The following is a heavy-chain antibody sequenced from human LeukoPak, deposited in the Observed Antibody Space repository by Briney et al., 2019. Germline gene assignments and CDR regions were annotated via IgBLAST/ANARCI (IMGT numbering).Heavy chain of an antibody. Sequence: SQTLSLTCTVSGGSISSGSYYWSWIRQPAGKGLEWIGRIYTSGSTNYNPSLKSRFTISVDTSKNQFSLKLSSVTAADTAVYYCASDSGSYYNWFDPWGQGTLVTVSS. J-gene: IGHJ5*02. V-gene: IGHV4-61*02. CDR1: GGSISSGSYY. CDR2: IYTSGST. D-gene: IGHD1-26*01. CDR3: ASDSGSYYNWFDP.